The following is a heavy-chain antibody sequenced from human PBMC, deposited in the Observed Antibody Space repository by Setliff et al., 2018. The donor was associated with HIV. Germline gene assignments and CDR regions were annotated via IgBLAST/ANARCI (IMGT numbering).Heavy chain of an antibody. D-gene: IGHD6-13*01. J-gene: IGHJ4*02. CDR1: GGSFSDYY. V-gene: IGHV4-34*01. CDR3: ARESPSSSWFYFDF. Sequence: PSETLSLTCAVYGGSFSDYYWTWIRQSPGKGLQWIGEINHRGSTNYKPSLKSRVTVAVDTSKNQFSLTLGSVTAADTAVYYCARESPSSSWFYFDFWGQGTLVTVSS. CDR2: INHRGST.